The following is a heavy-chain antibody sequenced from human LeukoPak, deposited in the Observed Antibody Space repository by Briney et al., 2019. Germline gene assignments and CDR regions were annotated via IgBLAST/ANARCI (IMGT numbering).Heavy chain of an antibody. D-gene: IGHD6-13*01. V-gene: IGHV3-11*01. Sequence: GSLRLSCAASGFTFSDYYMSWIRQAPGKGLEWVSYISSSGSTIYYADSVKGRFTISRDNAKNSLYLQMNSLRVEDTAVYYCARVIAGIAAADDAFDIWGQGTMVTVSS. CDR3: ARVIAGIAAADDAFDI. CDR2: ISSSGSTI. J-gene: IGHJ3*02. CDR1: GFTFSDYY.